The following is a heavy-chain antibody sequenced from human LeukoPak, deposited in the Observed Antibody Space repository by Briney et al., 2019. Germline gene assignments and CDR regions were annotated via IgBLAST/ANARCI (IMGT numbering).Heavy chain of an antibody. CDR1: GYSISSGYY. V-gene: IGHV4-38-2*01. J-gene: IGHJ3*01. CDR2: IFHSGSI. Sequence: SETLSLTCGVSGYSISSGYYWGWIRQSPGKGLEWIGAIFHSGSIYSNPSLKSRVTFSVDTSKSQFSLRLNSVTDADTAMYHYPVAFDVWGQGTMVTVSS. CDR3: PVAFDV.